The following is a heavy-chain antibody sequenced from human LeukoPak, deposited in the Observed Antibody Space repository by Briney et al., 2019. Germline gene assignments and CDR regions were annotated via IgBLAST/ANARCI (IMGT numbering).Heavy chain of an antibody. Sequence: PSETLSLTCTVSGGSISSGGYYWSWIRQPPGKGLEWIGYIYHSGSTYYNPSLKSRVTISVDRSKNQFSLKLSSVTAADTAVYYCARDPGDRLCSSSSSAFDIWGQGTMVTVSS. V-gene: IGHV4-30-2*01. D-gene: IGHD6-6*01. CDR2: IYHSGST. CDR3: ARDPGDRLCSSSSSAFDI. CDR1: GGSISSGGYY. J-gene: IGHJ3*02.